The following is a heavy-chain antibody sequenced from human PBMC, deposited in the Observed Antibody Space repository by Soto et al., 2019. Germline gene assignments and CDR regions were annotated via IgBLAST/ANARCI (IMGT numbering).Heavy chain of an antibody. CDR2: IQANGNT. J-gene: IGHJ5*02. V-gene: IGHV4-4*07. CDR1: GDSISSDY. Sequence: PSETLSLTCTVSGDSISSDYWWSWIRQPAGKGLEWIGRIQANGNTNYNPSLKSRVTVSVDTSKNQFSLKVRSVTAADTAVYYCAKGAGPPWFDPWGQGTLVTVSS. CDR3: AKGAGPPWFDP.